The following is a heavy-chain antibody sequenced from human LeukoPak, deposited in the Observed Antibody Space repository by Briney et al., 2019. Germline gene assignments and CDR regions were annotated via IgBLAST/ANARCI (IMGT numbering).Heavy chain of an antibody. CDR2: IYYSGST. D-gene: IGHD3-22*01. V-gene: IGHV4-39*01. CDR3: ARHGDTYYYDSSGPWYFDY. CDR1: GGSISSSSYY. J-gene: IGHJ4*02. Sequence: SETLSLTCTVSGGSISSSSYYWGWIRQPPGKGLAWIGSIYYSGSTYYNPSLKSRVTISVDTSKNQFSLKLSSVTAADTAVYYCARHGDTYYYDSSGPWYFDYWGQGTLVTVSS.